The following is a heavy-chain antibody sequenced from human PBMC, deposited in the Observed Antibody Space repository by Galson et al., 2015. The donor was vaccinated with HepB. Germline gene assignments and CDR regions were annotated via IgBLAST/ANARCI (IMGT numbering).Heavy chain of an antibody. CDR1: GFTFSSYW. CDR2: IKQDGSEK. D-gene: IGHD1-26*01. CDR3: ARDGFPRKKRSYYMDY. Sequence: SLRLSCAASGFTFSSYWMSWVRQAPGKGLEWVANIKQDGSEKYYVDSVKGRFTISRDNAKNSLYLQMNSLRAEDTAVYYCARDGFPRKKRSYYMDYWGQGTLVTVSS. J-gene: IGHJ4*02. V-gene: IGHV3-7*03.